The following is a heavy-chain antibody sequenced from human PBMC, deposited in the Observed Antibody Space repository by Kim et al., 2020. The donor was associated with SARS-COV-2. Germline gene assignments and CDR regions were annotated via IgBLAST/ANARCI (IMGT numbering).Heavy chain of an antibody. J-gene: IGHJ4*02. Sequence: GNIYYSGTTNYTPALKSRVTISIDTSKNQFSLKLSSVTAADTAVYYCAKGLNWGQGTLVTVSS. V-gene: IGHV4-39*01. CDR2: IYYSGTT. CDR3: AKGLN.